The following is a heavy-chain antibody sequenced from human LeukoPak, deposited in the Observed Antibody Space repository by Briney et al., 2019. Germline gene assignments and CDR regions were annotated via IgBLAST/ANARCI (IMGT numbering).Heavy chain of an antibody. V-gene: IGHV3-7*01. CDR3: ARGGSRRSGYQTY. CDR2: IKQNGSEK. D-gene: IGHD3-3*01. CDR1: GFTLTTFW. Sequence: GGSLRLSCTVSGFTLTTFWMSWVRQAPGKGLEWVGNIKQNGSEKYYVDSVKGRFTITHDNARTSVYLQMSSLRAEETAVYYCARGGSRRSGYQTYWGQGALVTVS. J-gene: IGHJ4*02.